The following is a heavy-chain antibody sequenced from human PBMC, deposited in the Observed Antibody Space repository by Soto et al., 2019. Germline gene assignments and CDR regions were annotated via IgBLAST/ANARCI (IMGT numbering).Heavy chain of an antibody. D-gene: IGHD3-3*01. V-gene: IGHV1-18*01. Sequence: GASVKVSCKSSGYTFTSYGISWVRQAPGQGLEWMGWISVYNGNTNYAQKLQGRVTMTTDTSTSTAYMELRSLRSDDTAVYYCARASIRTTYYDFWSGYHHWGQGTLVTVSS. CDR1: GYTFTSYG. CDR2: ISVYNGNT. J-gene: IGHJ5*02. CDR3: ARASIRTTYYDFWSGYHH.